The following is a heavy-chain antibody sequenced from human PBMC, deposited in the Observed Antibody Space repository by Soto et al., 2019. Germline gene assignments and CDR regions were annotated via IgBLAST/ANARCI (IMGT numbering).Heavy chain of an antibody. CDR3: AKDMYYDISPGHSNPYGMDV. CDR2: ISWNSGSI. D-gene: IGHD3-9*01. Sequence: SLRLSCAASGFTFDDYAMHWVRQAPGKGLEWVSGISWNSGSIGYADSVKGRFTISRDNAKNSLYLQMNSLRAEDTALYYCAKDMYYDISPGHSNPYGMDVWGQGTTVTVSS. V-gene: IGHV3-9*01. CDR1: GFTFDDYA. J-gene: IGHJ6*02.